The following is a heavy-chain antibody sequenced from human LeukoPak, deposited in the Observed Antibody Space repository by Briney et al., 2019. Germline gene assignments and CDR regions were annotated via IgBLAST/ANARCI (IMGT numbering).Heavy chain of an antibody. V-gene: IGHV1-69*01. D-gene: IGHD6-6*01. J-gene: IGHJ6*02. CDR1: GGTFSIYT. CDR2: IIPIFGTA. Sequence: SVNVSCKASGGTFSIYTISWVRQAPGQGLEWMGGIIPIFGTANYAQKFQGRVTITADESTSTAYMELSSLRSEDTAVYYCARGRYSSSINSMDVWGQGTTVTVSS. CDR3: ARGRYSSSINSMDV.